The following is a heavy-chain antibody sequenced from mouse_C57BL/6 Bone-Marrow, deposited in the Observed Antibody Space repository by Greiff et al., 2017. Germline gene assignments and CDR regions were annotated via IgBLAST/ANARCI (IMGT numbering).Heavy chain of an antibody. V-gene: IGHV1-69*01. Sequence: QVQLQQPGAELVMPGASVKLSCKASGYTFTSYWMHWVKQRPGQGLEWIGELDPSDSYTNYNQTFKGKSTLTVDKSPSTADMQLSSLTSEDSAVYYCARGRGDYWGQGTTLTVSS. CDR3: ARGRGDY. CDR2: LDPSDSYT. CDR1: GYTFTSYW. J-gene: IGHJ2*01.